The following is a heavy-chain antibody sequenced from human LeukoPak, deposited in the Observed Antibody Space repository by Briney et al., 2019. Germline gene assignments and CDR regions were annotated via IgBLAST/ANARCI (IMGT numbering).Heavy chain of an antibody. J-gene: IGHJ3*01. Sequence: GESLKISCKGSGYSFTSYWIGWVCQMPGKGLEWMGIIYPGDSDTRYSPSFQGQVTISADKSTTTAHLQWSSLQASDTAMYYCARHIAGWVTTGAFDVWGQGTMVTVSS. CDR1: GYSFTSYW. CDR3: ARHIAGWVTTGAFDV. D-gene: IGHD4-17*01. CDR2: IYPGDSDT. V-gene: IGHV5-51*01.